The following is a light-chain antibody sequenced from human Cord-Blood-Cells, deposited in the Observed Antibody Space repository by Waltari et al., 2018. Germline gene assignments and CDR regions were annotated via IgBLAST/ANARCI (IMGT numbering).Light chain of an antibody. J-gene: IGKJ4*01. CDR2: LGX. V-gene: IGKV2-28*01. Sequence: DIVMTQSPLSLPVTPGEPASISCRSSQSLLHSNGYNYLDWYLQKPGQSPQLLIYLGXXXXXXXXXXFSGSGSGTDFTLKISRVEAEDVGVYYCMQALQTPLTFGGGTKVEIK. CDR3: MQALQTPLT. CDR1: QSLLHSNGYNY.